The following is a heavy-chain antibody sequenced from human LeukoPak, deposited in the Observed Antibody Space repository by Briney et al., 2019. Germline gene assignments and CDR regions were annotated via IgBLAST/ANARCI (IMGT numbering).Heavy chain of an antibody. D-gene: IGHD3-22*01. CDR3: ARGFGSGYQFDY. CDR1: GFTFSSYE. CDR2: ISYDGSNK. Sequence: GGSLRLSCAASGFTFSSYEMNWVRQAPGKGLEWVAVISYDGSNKYYADSVKGRFTISRDNSKNTLYLQMNSLRAEDTAVYYCARGFGSGYQFDYWGQGTLVTVSS. V-gene: IGHV3-30*04. J-gene: IGHJ4*02.